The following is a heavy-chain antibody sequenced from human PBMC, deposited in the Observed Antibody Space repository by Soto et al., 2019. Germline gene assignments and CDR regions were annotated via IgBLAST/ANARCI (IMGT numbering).Heavy chain of an antibody. Sequence: ASVKVSCKASGYTFTSYAMHWVRQAPGQRVEWMGWINAGNGNTKYSQKFQGRVTITRDTSASTAYMELSSLRSEDTVVYYCARVVYSYGPFDYWGQGTLVTVSS. D-gene: IGHD5-18*01. J-gene: IGHJ4*02. V-gene: IGHV1-3*01. CDR2: INAGNGNT. CDR3: ARVVYSYGPFDY. CDR1: GYTFTSYA.